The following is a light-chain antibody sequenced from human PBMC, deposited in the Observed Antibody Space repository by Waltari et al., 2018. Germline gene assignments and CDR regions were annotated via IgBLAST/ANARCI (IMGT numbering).Light chain of an antibody. V-gene: IGKV4-1*01. J-gene: IGKJ4*01. CDR1: QSVLYSSNNKNY. CDR3: QQYYSTPLLT. Sequence: DIVMTQSPDSLAVSLGERATINRKSSQSVLYSSNNKNYLAWYQQKPGQPPKLLIYWASTRESGVPDRFSGGGSGTEFTLTSSSLQAEDVAVYYCQQYYSTPLLTFGGGTKVEIK. CDR2: WAS.